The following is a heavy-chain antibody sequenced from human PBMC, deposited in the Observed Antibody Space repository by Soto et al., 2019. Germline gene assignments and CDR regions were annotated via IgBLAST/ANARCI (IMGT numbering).Heavy chain of an antibody. D-gene: IGHD4-4*01. J-gene: IGHJ5*02. Sequence: QVQLVQSGAEVKKPGSSVKVSCKASGGTFSSYTISWVRQAPGQGLEWMGRIIPILGIANYAQKFQGRVTITADESTSTAYMELGSLGPEDTAVYYCASQGNRWFDPWGQGNLVTVSS. CDR1: GGTFSSYT. CDR3: ASQGNRWFDP. CDR2: IIPILGIA. V-gene: IGHV1-69*02.